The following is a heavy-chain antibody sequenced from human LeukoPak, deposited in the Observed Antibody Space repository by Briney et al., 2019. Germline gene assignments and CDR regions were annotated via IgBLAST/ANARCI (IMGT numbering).Heavy chain of an antibody. CDR1: GFTFSSYW. CDR3: ARGPVLLWFGELFDY. J-gene: IGHJ4*02. Sequence: PGGSLRLSCAASGFTFSSYWMSWVRQAPGKGLEWVANIKQVGSEKYYVDSVKGRFTISRDNAKNSLYLQMNSLRAEDTAVYYCARGPVLLWFGELFDYWGQGTLVTVSS. V-gene: IGHV3-7*01. D-gene: IGHD3-10*01. CDR2: IKQVGSEK.